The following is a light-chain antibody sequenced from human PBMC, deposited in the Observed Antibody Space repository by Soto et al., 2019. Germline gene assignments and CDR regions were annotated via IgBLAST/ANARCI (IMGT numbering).Light chain of an antibody. CDR3: QQYSSMLS. J-gene: IGKJ4*01. Sequence: DLQMTQSPSSLSASVGDRVTIACQSSQDVSWNLNWFQQKPGEAPKLLIYDASNLERGVPSRFSGSGSGTDFTLTISILQPEDVATYYCQQYSSMLSFGGGTEVDLK. CDR2: DAS. V-gene: IGKV1-33*01. CDR1: QDVSWN.